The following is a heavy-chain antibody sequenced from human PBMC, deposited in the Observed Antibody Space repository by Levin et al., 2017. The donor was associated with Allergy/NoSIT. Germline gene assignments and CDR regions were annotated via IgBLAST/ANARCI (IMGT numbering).Heavy chain of an antibody. D-gene: IGHD3-10*01. CDR1: GFTFSSYA. CDR3: AKGQGGYYYGSGRIH. CDR2: ISGSGGST. J-gene: IGHJ4*02. V-gene: IGHV3-23*01. Sequence: GESLKISCAASGFTFSSYAMSWVRQAPGKGLEWVSAISGSGGSTYYADSVKGRFTISRDNSKNTLYLQMNSLRAEDTAVYYCAKGQGGYYYGSGRIHWGQGTLVTVSS.